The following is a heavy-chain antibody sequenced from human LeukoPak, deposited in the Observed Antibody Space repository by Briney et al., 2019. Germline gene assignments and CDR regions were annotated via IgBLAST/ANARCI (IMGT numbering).Heavy chain of an antibody. CDR1: GYTFTSYG. Sequence: ASVKVSCKASGYTFTSYGISWVRQAPGQGLEWLGWISAHNGKTNYAQKFQDRVTMTTDTSTRTAYMELRSLRSDDTAVYYCARGRGFYDSSAYYRFDYRGQGTLVTVSS. CDR3: ARGRGFYDSSAYYRFDY. D-gene: IGHD3-22*01. V-gene: IGHV1-18*01. J-gene: IGHJ4*02. CDR2: ISAHNGKT.